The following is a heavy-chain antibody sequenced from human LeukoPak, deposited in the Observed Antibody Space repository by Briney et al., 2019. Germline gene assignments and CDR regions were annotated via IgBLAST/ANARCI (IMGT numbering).Heavy chain of an antibody. CDR2: IWYDGSNK. CDR3: ARDLLDSGSGSYYAFEC. Sequence: PGKSLRLSCAASGFTFRSYGMHWVRQAPGKGLEWVAVIWYDGSNKYYADSVKGRFTISRDNSKNTLYLQMNSLRAEDTALYYCARDLLDSGSGSYYAFECWGQGTLVTVSS. D-gene: IGHD3-10*01. J-gene: IGHJ4*02. CDR1: GFTFRSYG. V-gene: IGHV3-33*01.